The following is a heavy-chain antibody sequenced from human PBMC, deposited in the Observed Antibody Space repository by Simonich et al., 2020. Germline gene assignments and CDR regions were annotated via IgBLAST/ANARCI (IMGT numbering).Heavy chain of an antibody. V-gene: IGHV4-59*01. CDR2: IYYSGST. J-gene: IGHJ4*02. CDR3: ARGGLYFDY. CDR1: GRSISSYY. Sequence: QVQLQESGPGLVKPSETLSLTCTVSGRSISSYYWSWIRQPPGKGLEWFGYIYYSGSTNYNPSLKSRVTISVDTSKNQFSLKLSSVTAADTAVYYCARGGLYFDYWGQGTLVTVSS. D-gene: IGHD2-15*01.